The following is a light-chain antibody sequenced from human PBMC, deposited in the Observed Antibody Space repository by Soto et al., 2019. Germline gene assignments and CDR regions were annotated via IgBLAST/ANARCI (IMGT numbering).Light chain of an antibody. CDR2: GAS. V-gene: IGKV3-20*01. CDR3: QQYGSTSPWT. Sequence: MVLTQSPATLPSSPGERATLSCRASPSVSGIYLAWYQQKPGQAPRLLIYGASSRSTGIPDRFSGSVSGTGVTLTISRLEPEDFAVYYCQQYGSTSPWTFGQGTKVDI. CDR1: PSVSGIY. J-gene: IGKJ1*01.